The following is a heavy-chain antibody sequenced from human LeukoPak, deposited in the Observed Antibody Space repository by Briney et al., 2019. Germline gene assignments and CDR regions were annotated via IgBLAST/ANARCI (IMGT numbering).Heavy chain of an antibody. V-gene: IGHV1-2*02. Sequence: ASVKVSCKASGYTFNTYGMNWVRQAPGQGLEWMGWINPNSGGTNYAQKFQGRVTMTRDTSISTAYMELSRLRSDDTAVYYCARAMVRGVTNFDYWGQGTLVTVSS. D-gene: IGHD3-10*01. J-gene: IGHJ4*02. CDR3: ARAMVRGVTNFDY. CDR1: GYTFNTYG. CDR2: INPNSGGT.